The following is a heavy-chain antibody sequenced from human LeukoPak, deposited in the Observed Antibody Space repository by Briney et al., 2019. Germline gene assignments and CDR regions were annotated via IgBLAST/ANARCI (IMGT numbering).Heavy chain of an antibody. CDR1: GGTFSSYA. J-gene: IGHJ3*02. D-gene: IGHD1-26*01. V-gene: IGHV1-69*04. CDR3: VRELNSGSYRSAFDI. CDR2: IIPILGIA. Sequence: GASVKVSCKASGGTFSSYAISWVRQAPGQGLEWMGRIIPILGIANYAQKFQGRVTITADKSTSTAYMELSSLRSEDTAVYYCVRELNSGSYRSAFDIWGQETMVTVSS.